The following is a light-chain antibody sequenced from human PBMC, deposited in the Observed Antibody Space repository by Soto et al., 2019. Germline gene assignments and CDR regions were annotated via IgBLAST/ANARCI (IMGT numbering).Light chain of an antibody. CDR3: QQRSKFLWT. CDR1: QSVSSY. J-gene: IGKJ1*01. Sequence: EIVLTQSPATLSLSPGERAILSCRDSQSVSSYLAWYQQKPGQAPRLLMYDTSNRAPGIPARFSGSGSGTDFTLTISSLEPEDFAVYFCQQRSKFLWTFGQGTKVDI. CDR2: DTS. V-gene: IGKV3-11*01.